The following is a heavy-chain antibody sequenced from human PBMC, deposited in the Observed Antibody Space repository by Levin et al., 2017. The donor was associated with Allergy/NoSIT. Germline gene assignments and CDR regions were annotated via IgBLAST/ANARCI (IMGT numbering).Heavy chain of an antibody. J-gene: IGHJ4*02. CDR3: AKGSGGSYWMFDC. CDR2: ITASGDDT. V-gene: IGHV3-23*01. Sequence: GESLKISCAASGFIFSNYAMSWVRQAPGEGLEWVSGITASGDDTYYADSVQGHFTISRDNSKNTLYLQMNSLRAEDTAVYYCAKGSGGSYWMFDCWGQGTLVTVSS. CDR1: GFIFSNYA. D-gene: IGHD1-26*01.